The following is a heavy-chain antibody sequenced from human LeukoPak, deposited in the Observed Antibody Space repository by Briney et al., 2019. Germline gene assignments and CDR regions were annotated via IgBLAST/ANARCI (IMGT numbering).Heavy chain of an antibody. CDR2: ITTYNGNT. CDR3: ARGYDYGDYVGDFDY. D-gene: IGHD4-17*01. Sequence: ASVKVSLKASGYTFTIYPISWVRQAPGQGLEWMGWITTYNGNTNYAQKLQGRVTMTTDTSTSTAYMDLRGLRSDDTAVYYCARGYDYGDYVGDFDYWGQGTLVTVSS. V-gene: IGHV1-18*01. J-gene: IGHJ4*02. CDR1: GYTFTIYP.